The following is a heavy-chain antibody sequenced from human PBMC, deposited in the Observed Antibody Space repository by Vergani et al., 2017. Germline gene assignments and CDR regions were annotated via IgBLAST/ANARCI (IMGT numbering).Heavy chain of an antibody. CDR2: INPKNGGT. V-gene: IGHV1-2*02. Sequence: QAQLGQSDSEVKKPGDSVTLSCKTSGYTFTDYYIYWVRQAPGQRLEWMGLINPKNGGTDYAHKFQGKVTMTSDTSINTAYMEVSSLTFEDTAVYYCARGRPYGGWFDPWGQGTLVTVSS. D-gene: IGHD4-17*01. CDR1: GYTFTDYY. J-gene: IGHJ5*02. CDR3: ARGRPYGGWFDP.